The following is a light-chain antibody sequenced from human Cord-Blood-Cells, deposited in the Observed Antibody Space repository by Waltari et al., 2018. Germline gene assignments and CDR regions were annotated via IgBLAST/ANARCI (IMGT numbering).Light chain of an antibody. CDR2: AAS. Sequence: DIPMTQSPSSLSASVGDRVTITCRASQSISSSLNWYQQKPGKAPKLLIYAASSLHSGVPSRVSGSGSGTDFTLTISRRQPEDFATYYCQQRYSTPLTFGGVTKVEIK. V-gene: IGKV1-39*01. CDR1: QSISSS. J-gene: IGKJ4*01. CDR3: QQRYSTPLT.